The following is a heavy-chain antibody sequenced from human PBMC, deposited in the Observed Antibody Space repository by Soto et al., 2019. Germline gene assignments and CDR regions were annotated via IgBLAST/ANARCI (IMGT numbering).Heavy chain of an antibody. CDR3: AHVSSSWSR. J-gene: IGHJ4*02. D-gene: IGHD6-13*01. V-gene: IGHV3-30*03. CDR1: GFTFSSYG. Sequence: QVQLVESGGGVVQPGRSLRLSCAASGFTFSSYGMHWVRQAPGKGLEWVAVISYDGSNKYYADSVKGRFTISRDNSKNTLYLQMNSLRAEDTALYYCAHVSSSWSRWGQGTLVTVSS. CDR2: ISYDGSNK.